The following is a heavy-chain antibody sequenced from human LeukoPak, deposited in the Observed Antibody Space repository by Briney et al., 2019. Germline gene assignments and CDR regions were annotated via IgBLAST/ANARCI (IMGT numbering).Heavy chain of an antibody. V-gene: IGHV3-48*01. CDR1: GFTFSSYS. CDR2: ISSSSSTI. J-gene: IGHJ6*03. Sequence: GGSLRLSCAASGFTFSSYSMTWVRQAPGKGLEWVSYISSSSSTIYYEDSVKGRFTISRDNAKDSLYLQMNSLRAEDTAVYYCARDRIEQQRTLGRSSNYYYYYYMDVWGKGTTVTVSS. CDR3: ARDRIEQQRTLGRSSNYYYYYYMDV. D-gene: IGHD6-13*01.